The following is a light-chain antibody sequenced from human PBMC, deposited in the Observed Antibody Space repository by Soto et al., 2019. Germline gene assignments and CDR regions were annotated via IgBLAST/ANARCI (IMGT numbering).Light chain of an antibody. V-gene: IGLV2-14*01. CDR3: CSRASTITYV. CDR1: SSDIGAYNY. CDR2: EVS. Sequence: QPALTQPASVSGSPGQSITVSCTGTSSDIGAYNYVSWYQQHPGEAPKLIIYEVSKRPSGVSNRFSGSKSGNTASLTISGLQADDEADYYCCSRASTITYVFGSGTKLTVL. J-gene: IGLJ1*01.